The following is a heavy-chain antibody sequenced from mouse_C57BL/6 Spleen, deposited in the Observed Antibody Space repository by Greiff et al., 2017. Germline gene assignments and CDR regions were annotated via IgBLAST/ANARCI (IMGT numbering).Heavy chain of an antibody. V-gene: IGHV5-4*03. CDR1: GFTFSSYA. Sequence: EVKLMESGGGLVKPGGSLKLSCAASGFTFSSYAMSWVRQTPEKRLEWVATISDGGSYTYSPDNVKGRFTISRDNAKNNLYLQMSHLRSQDTAMYYCASDRGSGRNHWYVDVWGTGTTVTVSS. CDR2: ISDGGSYT. J-gene: IGHJ1*03. D-gene: IGHD2-1*01. CDR3: ASDRGSGRNHWYVDV.